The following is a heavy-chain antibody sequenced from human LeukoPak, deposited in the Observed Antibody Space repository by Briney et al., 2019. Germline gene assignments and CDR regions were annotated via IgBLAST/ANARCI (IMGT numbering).Heavy chain of an antibody. J-gene: IGHJ4*02. V-gene: IGHV1-18*01. CDR1: GYTFTNYG. CDR2: IRVSDGDT. Sequence: ASVKVSCKASGYTFTNYGFHWVRQAPGQGPEWMGWIRVSDGDTKYAQKFQGRVTLTRDTSANTAYMDLWSLRSDATAVYFCARSGFSFGYHYFDLWGQGTLVTVSS. D-gene: IGHD5-18*01. CDR3: ARSGFSFGYHYFDL.